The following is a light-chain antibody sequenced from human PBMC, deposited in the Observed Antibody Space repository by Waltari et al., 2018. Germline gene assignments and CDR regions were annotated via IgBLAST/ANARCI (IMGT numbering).Light chain of an antibody. Sequence: DIVMTQSRDSLAVPLGVWATINCKSSQSVLSSPNNKNYLGWYQQKPGQPPRLLITGASTRESGVPDRFSGSGSGTDFTLTVSKLQAEDVAVYYCQQCYTYPYTFGQGTKLEIK. V-gene: IGKV4-1*01. J-gene: IGKJ2*01. CDR3: QQCYTYPYT. CDR1: QSVLSSPNNKNY. CDR2: GAS.